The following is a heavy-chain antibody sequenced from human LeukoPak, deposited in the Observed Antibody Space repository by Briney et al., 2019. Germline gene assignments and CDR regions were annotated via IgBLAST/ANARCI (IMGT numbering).Heavy chain of an antibody. J-gene: IGHJ4*02. D-gene: IGHD6-19*01. CDR3: EAGEWLVQADY. V-gene: IGHV3-23*01. Sequence: GGSLRLSCAASGFTFSSYAMSWVRQAPGKGLEWVSATSGRGSNTYYADSVKGRFPVSRDNSKNTLYLQMNSLRAEDTAVYYCEAGEWLVQADYWGQGTLVTVSS. CDR2: TSGRGSNT. CDR1: GFTFSSYA.